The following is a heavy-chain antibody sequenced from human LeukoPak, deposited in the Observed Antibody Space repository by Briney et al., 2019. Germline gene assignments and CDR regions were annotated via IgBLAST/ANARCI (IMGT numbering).Heavy chain of an antibody. J-gene: IGHJ4*02. CDR3: ARVYLGGWEQGGLSY. V-gene: IGHV1-18*01. D-gene: IGHD1-26*01. CDR2: ISAYNGNT. CDR1: GYTFTSYG. Sequence: GASVKVSCKASGYTFTSYGISWVRQAPGQGLEWMGWISAYNGNTNYAQKLQGRVTMTTDTSTSTAYMELRSLRSDDTAVYYCARVYLGGWEQGGLSYRGQGTLVTVSS.